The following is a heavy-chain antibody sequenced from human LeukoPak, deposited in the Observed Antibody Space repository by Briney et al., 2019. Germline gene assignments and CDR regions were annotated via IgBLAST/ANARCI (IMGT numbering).Heavy chain of an antibody. J-gene: IGHJ4*02. CDR1: GGSISSSSYY. CDR2: IYYSGST. Sequence: PSETRSLTCTVSGGSISSSSYYWGWIRQPPGKGLEWIGSIYYSGSTYYNPSLKSRVTISVDTSKNQFSLKLSSVTAADTAVYYCARIFTGTSSGDYWGRGTLVSVSS. V-gene: IGHV4-39*01. CDR3: ARIFTGTSSGDY. D-gene: IGHD6-19*01.